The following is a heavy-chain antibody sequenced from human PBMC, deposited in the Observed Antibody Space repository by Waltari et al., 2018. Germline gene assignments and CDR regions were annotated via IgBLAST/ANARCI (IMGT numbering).Heavy chain of an antibody. Sequence: EVQLVESGGGLVQPGRSLRLSCTASGFTFGDYAMSWVRQAPGKGLEWVGFIRSKAYGGTTEYAASVKGRFTISRDDSKSIAYLQMNSLKTEDTAVYYCTRDASHNYYKFSMVRGVNSHWGQGTLVTVSS. J-gene: IGHJ4*02. CDR2: IRSKAYGGTT. CDR1: GFTFGDYA. D-gene: IGHD3-10*01. V-gene: IGHV3-49*04. CDR3: TRDASHNYYKFSMVRGVNSH.